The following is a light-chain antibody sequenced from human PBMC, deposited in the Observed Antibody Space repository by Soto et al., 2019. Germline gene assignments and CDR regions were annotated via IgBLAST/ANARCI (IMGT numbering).Light chain of an antibody. CDR3: SSYSSSSTHYV. CDR2: EVS. CDR1: SGDIGFYKY. Sequence: SVLTQPASVSGSPGQSITISCTGTSGDIGFYKYVSWYQQHPGKAPKLLIYEVSIRPSGVSNRFSGSKSGNTASLTISGLQSEDEADYYCSSYSSSSTHYVFGTGTKVTVL. J-gene: IGLJ1*01. V-gene: IGLV2-14*01.